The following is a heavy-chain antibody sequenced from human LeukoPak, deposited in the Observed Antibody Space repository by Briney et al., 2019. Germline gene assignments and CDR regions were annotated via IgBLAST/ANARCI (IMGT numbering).Heavy chain of an antibody. CDR1: GFTFSSYW. V-gene: IGHV3-74*01. J-gene: IGHJ4*02. D-gene: IGHD5-24*01. CDR3: AKVHRDGYNRSYFDY. CDR2: VNTDGSDI. Sequence: GGSLRLSCAASGFTFSSYWMHWVRQAPAKGLVWVSRVNTDGSDISYADSVKGRFTISRDNAKNTLYLQMNSLRAEDTAVYYCAKVHRDGYNRSYFDYWGQGTLVTVSS.